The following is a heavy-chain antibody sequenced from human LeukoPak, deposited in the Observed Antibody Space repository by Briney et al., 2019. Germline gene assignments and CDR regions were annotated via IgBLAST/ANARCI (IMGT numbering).Heavy chain of an antibody. CDR3: ARYSSGRPKGYFDY. V-gene: IGHV4-38-2*01. CDR1: GYSISSGYY. CDR2: IYYSGST. J-gene: IGHJ4*02. D-gene: IGHD3-22*01. Sequence: SETLSLTCAVSGYSISSGYYWGWIRQPPGKGLEWIGSIYYSGSTYYNPSLKSRVTISVDTSKNQFSLKLSSVTAADTAVYYCARYSSGRPKGYFDYWGQGTLVAVSS.